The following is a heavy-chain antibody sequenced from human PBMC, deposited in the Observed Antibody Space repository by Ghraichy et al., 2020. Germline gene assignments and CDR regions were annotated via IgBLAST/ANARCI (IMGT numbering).Heavy chain of an antibody. Sequence: LSLTCAASGFTFDDYAMHWVRQAPGKGLEWVSGISWNSGSIGYADSVKGRFTISRDNAKNSLYLQMNSLRAEDTALYYCAKDHYYDSSGYLDYWGQGTLVTVSS. V-gene: IGHV3-9*01. CDR1: GFTFDDYA. CDR2: ISWNSGSI. D-gene: IGHD3-22*01. J-gene: IGHJ4*02. CDR3: AKDHYYDSSGYLDY.